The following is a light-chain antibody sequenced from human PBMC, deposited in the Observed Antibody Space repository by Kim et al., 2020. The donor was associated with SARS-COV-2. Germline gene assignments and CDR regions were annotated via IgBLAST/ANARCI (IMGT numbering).Light chain of an antibody. CDR2: DAS. Sequence: LSPGERATLSCRASQSVSSHLAWYQQKPGQAPRLLMYDASNRATGIPARFSGSRSGTDFTLTISSLEPEDFAVYYCQQRAGWPRTFGQGTKVDIK. V-gene: IGKV3-11*01. CDR1: QSVSSH. J-gene: IGKJ1*01. CDR3: QQRAGWPRT.